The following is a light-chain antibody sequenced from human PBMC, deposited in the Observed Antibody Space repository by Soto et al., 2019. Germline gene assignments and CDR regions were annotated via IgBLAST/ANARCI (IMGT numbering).Light chain of an antibody. J-gene: IGKJ1*01. V-gene: IGKV1-27*01. Sequence: DIPMTQSPSSLSASVGDRVTITCRASQGISNYLAWYQQKPGKVPKLLIYAASTLQSGFPSRFSGSGSGTDFTITISSLQHEDVATYYCEKYNRAPWTFGQGTKVEFK. CDR1: QGISNY. CDR3: EKYNRAPWT. CDR2: AAS.